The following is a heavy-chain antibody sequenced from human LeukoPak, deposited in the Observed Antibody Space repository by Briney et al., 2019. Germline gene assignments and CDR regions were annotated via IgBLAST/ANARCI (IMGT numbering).Heavy chain of an antibody. CDR1: GYTFTSYG. V-gene: IGHV1-69*13. CDR2: IIPIFGTA. D-gene: IGHD4/OR15-4a*01. Sequence: SVKVSCKASGYTFTSYGISWVRQAPGQGLEWMGGIIPIFGTANYAQKFQGRVTITADESTSTAYMELSSLRSEDTAVYYCARGKANLHIDYWGQGTLVIVSS. J-gene: IGHJ4*02. CDR3: ARGKANLHIDY.